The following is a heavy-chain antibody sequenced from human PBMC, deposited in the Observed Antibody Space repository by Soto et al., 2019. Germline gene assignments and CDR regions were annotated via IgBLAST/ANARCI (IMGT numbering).Heavy chain of an antibody. V-gene: IGHV3-9*01. CDR3: AKLKNGDI. Sequence: EVQLVESGGGLVQPGRSLRLSCAASGFTFDDYAMHWVRQAPGKGLEWGSGISGNSGSIGYADSVKGRFTISRDNAKNSLYLQMNSLRAEDTALYYCAKLKNGDIWGQGTMVTVSS. J-gene: IGHJ3*02. CDR2: ISGNSGSI. CDR1: GFTFDDYA. D-gene: IGHD1-1*01.